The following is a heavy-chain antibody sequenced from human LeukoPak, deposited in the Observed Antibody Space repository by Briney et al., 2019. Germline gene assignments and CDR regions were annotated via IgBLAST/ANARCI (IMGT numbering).Heavy chain of an antibody. J-gene: IGHJ3*02. Sequence: PSETLSLTCTVSGGSISRSSYKWAWIRQPPGKGLEWIGSIYYSGSTYYNPSLKSRVTISVDTPKNQFSLKLSSVTAADTALYYCWNYYDHYTFDIWGQGTMVTVSS. CDR3: WNYYDHYTFDI. D-gene: IGHD3-22*01. V-gene: IGHV4-39*01. CDR2: IYYSGST. CDR1: GGSISRSSYK.